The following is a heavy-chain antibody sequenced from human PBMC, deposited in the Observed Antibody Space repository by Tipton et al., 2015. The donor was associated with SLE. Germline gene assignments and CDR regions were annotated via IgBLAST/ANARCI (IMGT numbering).Heavy chain of an antibody. CDR2: IYSGGST. J-gene: IGHJ3*02. CDR3: AWSTRYDWELLRTLDI. CDR1: GFTVSSNY. V-gene: IGHV3-53*05. Sequence: SLRLSCAASGFTVSSNYMSWVRQTPGKGLEWVSVIYSGGSTYYADSVKGRFAISRDNSKNTLYLQMNGLRPEDTAVYYCAWSTRYDWELLRTLDIWGQGTMVTVST. D-gene: IGHD1-26*01.